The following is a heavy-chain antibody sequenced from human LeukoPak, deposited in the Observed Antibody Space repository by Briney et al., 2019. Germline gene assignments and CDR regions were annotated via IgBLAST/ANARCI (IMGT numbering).Heavy chain of an antibody. V-gene: IGHV1-2*02. J-gene: IGHJ2*01. CDR1: RYTFTDNY. CDR2: INPNYGGT. Sequence: ASVKVSCKASRYTFTDNYMHWVRQAPGQGLECVGWINPNYGGTNYAKNFQGRVTMTRDTSISTTYMQLSGLTSDDTAVYYCARGVGPGWYFDLWGRGTLVTVSS. CDR3: ARGVGPGWYFDL.